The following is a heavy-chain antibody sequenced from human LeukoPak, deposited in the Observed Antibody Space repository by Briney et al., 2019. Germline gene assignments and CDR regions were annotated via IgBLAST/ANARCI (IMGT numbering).Heavy chain of an antibody. J-gene: IGHJ6*03. CDR1: GGSISSSSYY. V-gene: IGHV4-39*07. Sequence: PSETLSLTCTVSGGSISSSSYYWGWVRQPPGKGLEWIGEINHSGSTNYNPSLKSRVTISVDTSKNQFSLKLSSVTAADTAVYYCARGSYSSGWYAHYYYYMDVWGKGTTVTVSS. D-gene: IGHD6-19*01. CDR3: ARGSYSSGWYAHYYYYMDV. CDR2: INHSGST.